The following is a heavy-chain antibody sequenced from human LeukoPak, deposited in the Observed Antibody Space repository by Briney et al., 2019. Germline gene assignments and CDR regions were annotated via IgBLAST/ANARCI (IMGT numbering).Heavy chain of an antibody. CDR3: ARDRGGVGATPFDY. Sequence: PGGSLRLSCAASGFTFRNAWMTWVRQAPGKGLEWVANINEDGTEKNYVDSVKGRFTISRDNAKNLLYLQMNSLRAEDTALYHCARDRGGVGATPFDYWGQGTLVTVSS. CDR1: GFTFRNAW. V-gene: IGHV3-7*03. CDR2: INEDGTEK. D-gene: IGHD1-26*01. J-gene: IGHJ4*02.